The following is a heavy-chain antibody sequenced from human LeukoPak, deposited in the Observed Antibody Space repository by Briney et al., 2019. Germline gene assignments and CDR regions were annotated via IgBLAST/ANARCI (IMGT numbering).Heavy chain of an antibody. V-gene: IGHV4-4*07. J-gene: IGHJ5*02. D-gene: IGHD3-10*01. Sequence: SENLSRTCTGSGGSIRSYSWSWMRQSAGNGWEWMGRMHIPGSTNYNPSLQRRVTISADKSKNQFSLKLSSVTAEDTAVYFCARESSSGSYSKWLDPWGQGTLVTVSS. CDR1: GGSIRSYS. CDR2: MHIPGST. CDR3: ARESSSGSYSKWLDP.